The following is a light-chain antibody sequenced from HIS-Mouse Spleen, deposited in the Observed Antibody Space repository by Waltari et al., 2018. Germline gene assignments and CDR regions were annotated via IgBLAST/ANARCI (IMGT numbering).Light chain of an antibody. CDR3: YSTDSSGNHRV. CDR2: EDS. CDR1: SLPQNT. J-gene: IGLJ2*01. Sequence: SYELTQPPSVSVSPAQTARIPCPGDSLPQNTPYWYQQKSGQAPVLVIYEDSKRPSGIPERFSGSSSGTMATLTISGAQVEDEADYYCYSTDSSGNHRVFGGGTKLTVL. V-gene: IGLV3-10*01.